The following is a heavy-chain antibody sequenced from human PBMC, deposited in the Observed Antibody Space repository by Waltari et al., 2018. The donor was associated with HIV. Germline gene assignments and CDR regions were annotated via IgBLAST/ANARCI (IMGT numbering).Heavy chain of an antibody. CDR1: GGSFGAHP. Sequence: QVQLVQSGPELKTPGSSVKVSCTASGGSFGAHPINWVRQAPGQSLEWLATLVPIIQRKYWSQKFSGRGTLTADKSTTTAFMDLAGLTSDDTAVYYCLLGSHYYGSASYYAEWGPGTLVAVS. V-gene: IGHV1-69*02. J-gene: IGHJ4*02. CDR2: LVPIIQRK. CDR3: LLGSHYYGSASYYAE. D-gene: IGHD3-3*01.